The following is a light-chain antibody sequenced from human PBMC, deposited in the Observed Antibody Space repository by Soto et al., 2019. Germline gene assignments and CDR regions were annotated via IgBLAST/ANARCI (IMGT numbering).Light chain of an antibody. CDR1: QSMGSN. J-gene: IGKJ1*01. CDR3: KQFHNWPRT. V-gene: IGKV3-15*01. CDR2: GAS. Sequence: EIVMTQSPATMSVSPGERATLSCRASQSMGSNVAWYQQKPGQAPRLLIYGASTRAAGIPARFSGSGSGTELTLKITSLESEDFDVYYCKQFHNWPRTFGQGTKLDI.